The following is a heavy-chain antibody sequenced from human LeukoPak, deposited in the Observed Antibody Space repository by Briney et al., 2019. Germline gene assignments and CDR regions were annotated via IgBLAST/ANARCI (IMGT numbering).Heavy chain of an antibody. CDR2: IYYSGST. Sequence: PSETLSLTCTVSGGSISSSSYYWGWIRQPPGKGLEWIGSIYYSGSTYYNPSLKSRVTISVDTSKNQFSLKLSSVTAADTAVYYCASGQYGDAFDYWGQGTLVTVSS. V-gene: IGHV4-39*01. CDR1: GGSISSSSYY. J-gene: IGHJ4*02. CDR3: ASGQYGDAFDY. D-gene: IGHD4-17*01.